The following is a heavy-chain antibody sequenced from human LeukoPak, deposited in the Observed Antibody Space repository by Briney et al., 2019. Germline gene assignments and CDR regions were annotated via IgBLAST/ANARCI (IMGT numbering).Heavy chain of an antibody. J-gene: IGHJ4*02. CDR3: AREGGFYRPLDY. D-gene: IGHD3-3*01. V-gene: IGHV4-4*02. CDR1: GGXVTSTNW. Sequence: SETLSLTCVVSGGXVTSTNWWTWVRQPPGKVLEWIGEVHLDGRTNYNPSLKSRLTMSVDLSENHVSLKLTSVTAADTAVYYCAREGGFYRPLDYSGQGTLVTVSS. CDR2: VHLDGRT.